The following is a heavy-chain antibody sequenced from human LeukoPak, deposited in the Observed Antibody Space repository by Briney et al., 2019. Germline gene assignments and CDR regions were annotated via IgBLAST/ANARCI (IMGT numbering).Heavy chain of an antibody. V-gene: IGHV1-18*01. CDR1: GYTFSNYG. D-gene: IGHD3-16*01. CDR3: ARAHDRDYPDGYHVMQL. Sequence: ASVKVSCRTSGYTFSNYGVVCVRQAPGQGLEWMGWISPSTDYADYAQKVQDRLTMTTDTSTNTAYIELRSLRSDDTAVYYGARAHDRDYPDGYHVMQLWGEGTTVIVSS. CDR2: ISPSTDYA. J-gene: IGHJ6*04.